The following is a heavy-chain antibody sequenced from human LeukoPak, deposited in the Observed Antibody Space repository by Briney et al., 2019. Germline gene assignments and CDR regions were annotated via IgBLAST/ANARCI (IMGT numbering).Heavy chain of an antibody. V-gene: IGHV4-34*01. CDR3: ARVSYSGSYYWFDP. CDR1: GGSFSGYY. D-gene: IGHD1-26*01. CDR2: INHSGTT. J-gene: IGHJ5*02. Sequence: SETLSLTCAVYGGSFSGYYWSWIRQPPGKGLEWIGKINHSGTTYYSPSLKSRLTISVDTSQNQFSLKLSSVTAADTAVYYCARVSYSGSYYWFDPWGQGTLVTVSS.